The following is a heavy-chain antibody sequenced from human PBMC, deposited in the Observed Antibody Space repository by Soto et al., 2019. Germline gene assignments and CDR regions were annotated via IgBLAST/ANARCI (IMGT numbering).Heavy chain of an antibody. D-gene: IGHD6-6*01. J-gene: IGHJ5*02. CDR3: ARDRYSSSSENP. V-gene: IGHV3-21*01. Sequence: PGGSLRLSCAASVFTFSSYSMNLVRQAPGKGLEWVSSISSSSSYIYYADSVKGRFTISRDNAKNSLYLQMNSLRAEDTAVYYCARDRYSSSSENPWGQGTMVTVSS. CDR1: VFTFSSYS. CDR2: ISSSSSYI.